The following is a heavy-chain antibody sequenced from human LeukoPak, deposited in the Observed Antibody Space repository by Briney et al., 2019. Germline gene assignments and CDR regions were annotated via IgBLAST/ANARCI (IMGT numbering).Heavy chain of an antibody. D-gene: IGHD2-15*01. CDR1: GVTVSSTY. CDR2: IYGGSST. Sequence: GGSLRLSCAASGVTVSSTYMSWVRQAPGKGLEWVSVIYGGSSTYNADSVKGRFTISRDNSKNTLFLQMNSLRAEDTAVYYCARASKVEAFDVWGQGTMVTVSS. CDR3: ARASKVEAFDV. V-gene: IGHV3-66*01. J-gene: IGHJ3*01.